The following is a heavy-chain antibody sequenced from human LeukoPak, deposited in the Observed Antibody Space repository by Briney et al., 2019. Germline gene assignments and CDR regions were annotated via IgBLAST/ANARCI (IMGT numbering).Heavy chain of an antibody. CDR3: AKVSGATTHFDY. CDR1: GFTFSSYG. Sequence: GGSLRLSCAASGFTFSSYGMSWVRQAPGKGLEWVSAISGSGGSTYYADSVKGRFTISRDNSKNTLYLQMNSLRAEDTAVYYCAKVSGATTHFDYWGQGTLVTVSS. V-gene: IGHV3-23*01. CDR2: ISGSGGST. D-gene: IGHD1-26*01. J-gene: IGHJ4*02.